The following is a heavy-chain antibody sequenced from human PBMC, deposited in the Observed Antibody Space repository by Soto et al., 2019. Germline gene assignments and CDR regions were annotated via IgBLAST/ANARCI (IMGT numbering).Heavy chain of an antibody. V-gene: IGHV3-23*01. Sequence: VQLLESGGGLMQPGGSLRLSCSTSGFSITKHAMNWVRQAPGKGLEWVSTISNTGATTYYAASVKGRFTFSRDNSNNRVFLQMKRLRAEDTAVYYCAKRGVYSDGFLDLWGQGTLVTVSS. D-gene: IGHD5-18*01. CDR1: GFSITKHA. CDR2: ISNTGATT. J-gene: IGHJ4*02. CDR3: AKRGVYSDGFLDL.